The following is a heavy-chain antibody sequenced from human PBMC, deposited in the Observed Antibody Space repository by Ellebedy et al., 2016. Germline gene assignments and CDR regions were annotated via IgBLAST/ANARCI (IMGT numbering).Heavy chain of an antibody. Sequence: ASVKVSCKASGGTFSSYAISWVRQAPGQGLEWMGWISAYNGNTNYAQKLQGRVTMTTDTSTSTAYMELRSLRSDDTAVYYCARDNSDYSNFHWGQGTLVTVSS. CDR2: ISAYNGNT. CDR3: ARDNSDYSNFH. J-gene: IGHJ4*02. V-gene: IGHV1-18*01. D-gene: IGHD4-11*01. CDR1: GGTFSSYA.